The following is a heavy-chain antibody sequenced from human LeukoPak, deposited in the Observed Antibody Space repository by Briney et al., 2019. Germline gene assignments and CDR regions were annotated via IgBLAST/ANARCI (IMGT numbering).Heavy chain of an antibody. CDR3: ANVEWPLDY. J-gene: IGHJ4*02. Sequence: GGSLRLSCAASGFTFSTYAMSWVRQAPGKGLEWVSAISGSGGSTYYADSVKVRFTIARDNSRNTLSLQMNSMRTEDTAVYYCANVEWPLDYWGRGTLVTLSP. D-gene: IGHD1-26*01. CDR1: GFTFSTYA. CDR2: ISGSGGST. V-gene: IGHV3-23*01.